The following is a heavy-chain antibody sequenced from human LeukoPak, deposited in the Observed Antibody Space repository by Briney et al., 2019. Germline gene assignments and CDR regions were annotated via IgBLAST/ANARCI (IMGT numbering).Heavy chain of an antibody. Sequence: GSLRLSCAASGFTFSNAWMSWFRQAPGKGLEWVGRIKSKTDGGTTDYAAPVKGRFTISRDDSKNTLYLQMNSLKTEDTAVYYCTTVVVLMVYAIDYWGQGTLVTVSS. V-gene: IGHV3-15*01. CDR2: IKSKTDGGTT. J-gene: IGHJ4*02. D-gene: IGHD2-8*01. CDR1: GFTFSNAW. CDR3: TTVVVLMVYAIDY.